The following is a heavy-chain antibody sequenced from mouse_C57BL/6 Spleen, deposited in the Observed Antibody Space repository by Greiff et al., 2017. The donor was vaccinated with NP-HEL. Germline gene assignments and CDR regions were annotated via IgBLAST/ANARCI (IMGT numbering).Heavy chain of an antibody. Sequence: EVQRVESGGGLVKPGGSLKLSCAASGFTFSSYAMSWVRQTPEKRLEWVATISDGGSYTYYPDNVKGRFTISRDNAKNNLYLQMSHLKSEDTAMYYCARDNIDGYYLFAYWGQGTLVTVSA. CDR1: GFTFSSYA. J-gene: IGHJ3*01. V-gene: IGHV5-4*01. CDR2: ISDGGSYT. D-gene: IGHD2-3*01. CDR3: ARDNIDGYYLFAY.